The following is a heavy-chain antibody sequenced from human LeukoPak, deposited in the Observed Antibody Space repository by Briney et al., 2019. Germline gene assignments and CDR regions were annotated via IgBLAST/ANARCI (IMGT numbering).Heavy chain of an antibody. CDR1: GGSFNGYH. J-gene: IGHJ4*02. V-gene: IGHV4-34*01. D-gene: IGHD4-23*01. Sequence: KASETLSPTCAVHGGSFNGYHWNRLPQSPGQGRVWIREINDWGQTNHNPSLESRLTISVDASKEQFSLKLNSVAAADTAVYYFARDPTTVVTPPYCFDFWGQGTMVTVSS. CDR3: ARDPTTVVTPPYCFDF. CDR2: INDWGQT.